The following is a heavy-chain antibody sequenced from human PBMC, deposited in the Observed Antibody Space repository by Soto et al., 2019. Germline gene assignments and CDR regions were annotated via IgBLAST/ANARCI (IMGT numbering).Heavy chain of an antibody. Sequence: PGGSLRLSCAASGFTFSSYGMHWVRQAPGKGLEWVAVISYDGSNKYYADSVKGRFTISRDNSKNTLYLQMNSLRSEDTAVYYCAKDHSYGIDVWGQGTTVTVSS. CDR2: ISYDGSNK. V-gene: IGHV3-30*18. CDR1: GFTFSSYG. CDR3: AKDHSYGIDV. J-gene: IGHJ6*02.